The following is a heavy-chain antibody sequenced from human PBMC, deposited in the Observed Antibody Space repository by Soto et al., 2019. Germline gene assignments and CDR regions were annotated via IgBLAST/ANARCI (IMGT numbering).Heavy chain of an antibody. D-gene: IGHD2-2*03. V-gene: IGHV3-30*14. J-gene: IGHJ4*02. Sequence: QVQLVESGGGVVQPGRSLRLSCAASGFTFSSYAMHWVRQAPGKGLEWVAVISFDETNENYVDSVKGRFTISRDNSKNTLYLLMNSLRVGDTAVYYCVRGPHVGSIDYWGQGTLVTVSS. CDR3: VRGPHVGSIDY. CDR1: GFTFSSYA. CDR2: ISFDETNE.